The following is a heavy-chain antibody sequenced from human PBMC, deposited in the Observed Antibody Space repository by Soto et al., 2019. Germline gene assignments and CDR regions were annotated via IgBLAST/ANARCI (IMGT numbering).Heavy chain of an antibody. CDR1: GFTFSSYA. CDR2: ISGSGGST. CDR3: AKDHADIGVVVAATGGVAFDI. J-gene: IGHJ3*02. V-gene: IGHV3-23*01. D-gene: IGHD2-15*01. Sequence: EVQLLESGGGLVQPGGSLRLSCAASGFTFSSYAMSWVRQAPGKGLEWVSAISGSGGSTYYADSVKGRFTISRDNSKNTLDLQMNSLRAEDTAVYYCAKDHADIGVVVAATGGVAFDIWGQGTMVTVSS.